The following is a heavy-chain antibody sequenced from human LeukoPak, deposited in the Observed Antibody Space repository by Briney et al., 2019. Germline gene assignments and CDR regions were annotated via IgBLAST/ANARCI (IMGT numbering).Heavy chain of an antibody. V-gene: IGHV5-51*01. Sequence: GESLKISCKGSEDSFTNYWIGWVRQMPGKGLECMGIIYPGDSDTRYSPSFQGQVTISADKSINTAYLQWGSLKASDTAMYYCARNYCGSTNCLHAFDIWGQGTMVTVSS. CDR3: ARNYCGSTNCLHAFDI. CDR2: IYPGDSDT. J-gene: IGHJ3*02. D-gene: IGHD2-2*01. CDR1: EDSFTNYW.